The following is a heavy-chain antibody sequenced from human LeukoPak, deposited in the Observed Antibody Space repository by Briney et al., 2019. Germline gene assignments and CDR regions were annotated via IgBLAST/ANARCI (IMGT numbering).Heavy chain of an antibody. CDR2: IKSKADGGTI. CDR1: GFTFSNGW. CDR3: VVGEDFDY. Sequence: GGSLRLSCAASGFTFSNGWMSWVRQAPRKGLEWVGRIKSKADGGTIDYAAPVKGRFTISRDDSKDTVYLQMDSLKTEDTAVYYCVVGEDFDYWGQGTLVTVSS. V-gene: IGHV3-15*01. J-gene: IGHJ4*02. D-gene: IGHD1-26*01.